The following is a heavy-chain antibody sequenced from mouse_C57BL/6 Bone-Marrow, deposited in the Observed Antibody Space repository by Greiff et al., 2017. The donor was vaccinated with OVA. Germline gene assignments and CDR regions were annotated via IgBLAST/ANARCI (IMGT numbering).Heavy chain of an antibody. Sequence: KQPGAELVKPGASVKLSCKASGYTFTSYWMHWVKQRPGQGLEWIGMIHPNSGSTNYNEKFKSKATLTVDKSSSTAYMQLSSLTSEDSAVYYCARATRPYYFDYWGQGTTLTVSS. V-gene: IGHV1-64*01. CDR2: IHPNSGST. D-gene: IGHD1-2*01. J-gene: IGHJ2*01. CDR1: GYTFTSYW. CDR3: ARATRPYYFDY.